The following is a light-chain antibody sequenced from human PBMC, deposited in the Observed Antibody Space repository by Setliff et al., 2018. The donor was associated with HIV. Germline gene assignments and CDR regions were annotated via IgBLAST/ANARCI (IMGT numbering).Light chain of an antibody. CDR2: EVS. CDR3: SSYTSSSTYV. Sequence: QSVLTQPASVSGSPGQSITISCTGTRSDVGGYDYVSWYQQHPDKAPKLMIYEVSNRPSGVSIRFSGSKSGNTASLTISGLQAEDEADYYYSSYTSSSTYVFGSGTKVTVL. V-gene: IGLV2-14*01. J-gene: IGLJ1*01. CDR1: RSDVGGYDY.